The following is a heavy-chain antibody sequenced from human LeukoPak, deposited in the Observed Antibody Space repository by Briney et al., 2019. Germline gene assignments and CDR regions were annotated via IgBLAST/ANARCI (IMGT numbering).Heavy chain of an antibody. CDR1: GGSISSSNW. V-gene: IGHV4-4*02. D-gene: IGHD1-26*01. Sequence: SGTLSLTCAVSGGSISSSNWWSWVRQPPGKGLEWIGEIYHSGSTNYNPSLKSRVTISVDTSKNQFSLKVSSVTAADTAVYYCARTGGSFYFYYYMDVWGKGTTVTVSS. CDR3: ARTGGSFYFYYYMDV. J-gene: IGHJ6*03. CDR2: IYHSGST.